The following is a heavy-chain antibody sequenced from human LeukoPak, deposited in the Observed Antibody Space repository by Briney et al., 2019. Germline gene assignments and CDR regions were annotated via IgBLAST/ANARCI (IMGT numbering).Heavy chain of an antibody. J-gene: IGHJ4*02. Sequence: SGRSLRLSCAASGFTFSSDWMNWVRQAPGKGLEWVSSISSSSSYIYYADSVKGRFTISRDNAKNSLYLQMNSLRAEDTAVYYCARESGIAVAGTNDYWGQGTLVTVSS. D-gene: IGHD6-19*01. V-gene: IGHV3-21*01. CDR2: ISSSSSYI. CDR3: ARESGIAVAGTNDY. CDR1: GFTFSSDW.